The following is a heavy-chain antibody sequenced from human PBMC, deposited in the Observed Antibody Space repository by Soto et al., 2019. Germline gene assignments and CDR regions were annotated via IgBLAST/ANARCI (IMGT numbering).Heavy chain of an antibody. D-gene: IGHD3-22*01. V-gene: IGHV1-69*04. CDR2: IIPNLGIA. CDR1: GGTFSSYT. J-gene: IGHJ4*02. Sequence: GASVKVSCKASGGTFSSYTISWVRQAPGQGLEWMGRIIPNLGIANYAQKFQGRVTITADKSTSTAYMELSSLRSEDTAVYYCARDSVGYDSSGPLRYWGQGTLVTVSS. CDR3: ARDSVGYDSSGPLRY.